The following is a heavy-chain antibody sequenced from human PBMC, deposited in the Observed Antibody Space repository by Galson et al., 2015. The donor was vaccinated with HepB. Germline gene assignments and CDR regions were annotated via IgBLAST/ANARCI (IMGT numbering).Heavy chain of an antibody. D-gene: IGHD6-13*01. J-gene: IGHJ4*02. CDR2: IWYDGSNK. Sequence: SLRLSCAASGFTFSSYGMHWVRQAPGKGLEWVAVIWYDGSNKYYADSVKGRFTISRDNSKNTLYLQMNSLRAEDTAVYYCAREEQQLGFDYWGQGTLVTVSS. CDR1: GFTFSSYG. CDR3: AREEQQLGFDY. V-gene: IGHV3-33*01.